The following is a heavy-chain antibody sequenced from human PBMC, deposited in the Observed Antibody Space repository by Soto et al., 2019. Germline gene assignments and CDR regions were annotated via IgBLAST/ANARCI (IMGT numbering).Heavy chain of an antibody. CDR2: IFSNDEK. J-gene: IGHJ5*02. CDR3: ASTYSTSWYWFDP. D-gene: IGHD6-13*01. Sequence: QVTVKESGPVLVKPTETLTLTCTVSGFSLSNAGLGVSWIRQPPGKALEWLAHIFSNDEKSYSTSLKSRLTISKDTSKSQVVLIMTNMDPVDTATYYCASTYSTSWYWFDPWGQGTLFTVSS. CDR1: GFSLSNAGLG. V-gene: IGHV2-26*04.